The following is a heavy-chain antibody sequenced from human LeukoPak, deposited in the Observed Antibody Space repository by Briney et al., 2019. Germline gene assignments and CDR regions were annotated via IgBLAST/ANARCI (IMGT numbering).Heavy chain of an antibody. V-gene: IGHV3-23*01. CDR1: GFTFSSYA. J-gene: IGHJ4*02. Sequence: GGSLRLSCAASGFTFSSYAMSWVRQAPGKGLEWVSAISGSGGSTYYADSVKGRFTIPRDNSKNTLYLQMNSLRAEDTAVYYCAGDDSGYLPFAFDYWGQGTLVTVSS. CDR2: ISGSGGST. D-gene: IGHD3-22*01. CDR3: AGDDSGYLPFAFDY.